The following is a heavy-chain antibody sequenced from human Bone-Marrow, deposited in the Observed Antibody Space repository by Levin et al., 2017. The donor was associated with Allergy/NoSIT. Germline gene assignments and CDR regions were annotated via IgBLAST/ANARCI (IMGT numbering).Heavy chain of an antibody. J-gene: IGHJ4*02. D-gene: IGHD6-25*01. CDR2: IYPGDSET. V-gene: IGHV5-51*01. CDR3: AAAPDRHSGFVAFES. Sequence: KVSCEGSRHTFSNYWIGWVRQMPGKGLEWMGTIYPGDSETRSSPSFQGRVTISVDKSSSTAYLQWSSLKAADTAIYYCAAAPDRHSGFVAFESWGQGTLVTVSS. CDR1: RHTFSNYW.